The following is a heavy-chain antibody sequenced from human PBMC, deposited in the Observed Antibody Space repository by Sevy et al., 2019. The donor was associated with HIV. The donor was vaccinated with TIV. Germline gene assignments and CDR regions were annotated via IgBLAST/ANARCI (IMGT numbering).Heavy chain of an antibody. CDR2: INPNSEGT. V-gene: IGHV1-2*02. CDR3: ARDRVIFGGGGGLDV. Sequence: ASVKVSCKTSASTFTAYYMHWLRQAPGQGLEWMGWINPNSEGTKYAQRFQGRVSMTADTSISTAYMELSRLTSDDTAVYYCARDRVIFGGGGGLDVWGQGTTVTVSS. J-gene: IGHJ6*02. CDR1: ASTFTAYY. D-gene: IGHD3-3*02.